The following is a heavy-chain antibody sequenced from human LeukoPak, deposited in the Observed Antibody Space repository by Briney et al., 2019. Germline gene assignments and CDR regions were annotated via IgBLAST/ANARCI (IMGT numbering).Heavy chain of an antibody. CDR1: GFLFSDYA. V-gene: IGHV3-23*01. CDR3: VKDEVPYNGKYDGFDI. J-gene: IGHJ3*02. D-gene: IGHD1-26*01. Sequence: GGSLRLSCAASGFLFSDYAMNWVRQAPGKGLEWLSVIGGDGGKPNYADSVKGRFTISRDNRKNTLYLQMNTLRAEDTAVYYCVKDEVPYNGKYDGFDIWGQGTMVTVSP. CDR2: IGGDGGKP.